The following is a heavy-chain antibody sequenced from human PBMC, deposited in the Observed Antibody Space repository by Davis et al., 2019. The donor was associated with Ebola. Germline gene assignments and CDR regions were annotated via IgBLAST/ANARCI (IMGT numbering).Heavy chain of an antibody. CDR1: GFTFDDYA. J-gene: IGHJ6*02. Sequence: GESLKISCAASGFTFDDYAMHWVRQAPGKGLEWVSLISGDGGSTYYADSVKGRFTISRDNSKNSLYLQMNSLRTEDTALYYCAKKASGDTAMVYYGMDVWGQGTTVTVSS. CDR2: ISGDGGST. D-gene: IGHD5-18*01. V-gene: IGHV3-43*02. CDR3: AKKASGDTAMVYYGMDV.